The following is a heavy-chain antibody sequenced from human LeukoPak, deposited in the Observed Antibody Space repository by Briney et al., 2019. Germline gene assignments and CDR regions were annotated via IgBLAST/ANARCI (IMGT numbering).Heavy chain of an antibody. D-gene: IGHD3-22*01. CDR1: GGSFSGYY. CDR3: ARDISKYDSSGYYWVDAFDI. V-gene: IGHV4-34*01. J-gene: IGHJ3*02. Sequence: SETLSLTCAVYGGSFSGYYWSWIRQPPGKGLEWIGEINHSGSTNYNPSLKSRVTISVDTSKNQFSLKLSSVTAADTAVYYCARDISKYDSSGYYWVDAFDIWGQGTMVTVSS. CDR2: INHSGST.